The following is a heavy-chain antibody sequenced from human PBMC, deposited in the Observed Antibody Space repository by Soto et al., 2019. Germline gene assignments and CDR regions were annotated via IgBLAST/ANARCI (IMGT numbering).Heavy chain of an antibody. CDR2: INPSCGST. Sequence: ASVKVSCKASGYTFTSYYMHWVRQAPGQGLEWMGIINPSCGSTSYAQKFQGRVTMTRDTSTSTVYMELSSLRSEDTAVYYCARDLLRLVIANWFDPWGQGPLITV. D-gene: IGHD3-9*01. V-gene: IGHV1-46*01. J-gene: IGHJ5*02. CDR3: ARDLLRLVIANWFDP. CDR1: GYTFTSYY.